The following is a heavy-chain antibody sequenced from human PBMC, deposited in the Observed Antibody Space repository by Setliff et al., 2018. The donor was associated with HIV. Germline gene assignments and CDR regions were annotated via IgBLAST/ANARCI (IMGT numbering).Heavy chain of an antibody. Sequence: VKVSCQASGYTFTTYDITWVRQAPGQGLEWLGWISPYNGHTNFAQKFQGRVTMTTDTATSTAYMEGRSLRSDDTAVYYCARTDYGGNSGGNYFDYWGQGSLVTVSS. D-gene: IGHD4-17*01. CDR2: ISPYNGHT. J-gene: IGHJ4*02. CDR1: GYTFTTYD. CDR3: ARTDYGGNSGGNYFDY. V-gene: IGHV1-18*01.